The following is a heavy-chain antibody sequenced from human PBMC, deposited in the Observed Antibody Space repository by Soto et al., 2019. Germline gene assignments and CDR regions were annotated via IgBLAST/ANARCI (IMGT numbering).Heavy chain of an antibody. CDR2: IIPILGIA. CDR1: GGTFSSYT. D-gene: IGHD2-2*01. Sequence: ASVKVSCKASGGTFSSYTISWVRQAPGQGLEWMGRIIPILGIANYAQKFQGRVTITADKSTSTAYMELSSLRSEDTAVYYCARDVRSVVPAAVRFDYWGQGTLVTVSS. V-gene: IGHV1-69*04. CDR3: ARDVRSVVPAAVRFDY. J-gene: IGHJ4*02.